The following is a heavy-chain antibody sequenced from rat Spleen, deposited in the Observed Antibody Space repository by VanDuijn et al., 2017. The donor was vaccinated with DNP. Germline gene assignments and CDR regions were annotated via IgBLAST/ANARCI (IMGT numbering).Heavy chain of an antibody. J-gene: IGHJ4*01. CDR3: ARHLITTYAMDA. D-gene: IGHD1-10*01. CDR2: IIYDGSST. V-gene: IGHV5S10*01. Sequence: EVQLVESGGGLVQPGRSLKLSCAASGFTFSDYNMAWVRQAPKKGLEWVATIIYDGSSTYYRDSVKGRFTISRDNAKSTLYLQMDSLRSEDTATYYCARHLITTYAMDAWGQGTSVTVSS. CDR1: GFTFSDYN.